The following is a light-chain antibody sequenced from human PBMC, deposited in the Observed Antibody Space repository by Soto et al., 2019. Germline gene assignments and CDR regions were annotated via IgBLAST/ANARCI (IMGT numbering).Light chain of an antibody. V-gene: IGKV3-11*01. CDR1: QSVTTY. CDR2: DAS. J-gene: IGKJ3*01. Sequence: EIVLTQSPATLSLSPGERATLSCRASQSVTTYLAWYQQKPGQAPRLLIYDASNRATGIPARFSGSGSGTDFTLTISSLEPEDFAVYYCQQRSNWPPIITFGPGTKVDLK. CDR3: QQRSNWPPIIT.